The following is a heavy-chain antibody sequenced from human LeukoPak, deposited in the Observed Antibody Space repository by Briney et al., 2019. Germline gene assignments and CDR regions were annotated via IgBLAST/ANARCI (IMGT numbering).Heavy chain of an antibody. CDR2: ITAYNSNT. V-gene: IGHV1-18*01. CDR1: GYTFTSYG. Sequence: ASVKVSCKASGYTFTSYGITWVRQAPGQGLEWMGWITAYNSNTNYAQKFQGRVTMTTDTSTSTAYMELRSLRSDDTAVYYCARDLRRAPFDYWGQGTLVTVSS. J-gene: IGHJ4*02. CDR3: ARDLRRAPFDY.